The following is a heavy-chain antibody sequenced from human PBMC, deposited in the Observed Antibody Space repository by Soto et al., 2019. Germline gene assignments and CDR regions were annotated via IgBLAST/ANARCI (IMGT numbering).Heavy chain of an antibody. V-gene: IGHV4-59*01. CDR1: GESIDSYY. CDR2: ISYSGSA. J-gene: IGHJ5*02. Sequence: SETLSLTCNVSGESIDSYYWTWLRQPPGKGLEWIGYISYSGSATYNPSLQSRVTISVDTSKRHFSLTLNSVTAADTAVYYCARDMFIYDSRTYHNPVNWFDPWGQGILVTVSS. CDR3: ARDMFIYDSRTYHNPVNWFDP. D-gene: IGHD3-10*01.